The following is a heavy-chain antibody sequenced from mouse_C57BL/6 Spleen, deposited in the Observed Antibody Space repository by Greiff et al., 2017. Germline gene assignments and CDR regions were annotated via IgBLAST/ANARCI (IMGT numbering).Heavy chain of an antibody. J-gene: IGHJ4*01. Sequence: VQLQQSGPGLVQPSQSLSITCTVSGFSLTSYGVHWVRQSPGKGLAWLGVIWRGGSTDYNAAFMSRLSITKDNSKSQVFFKMNSLQADDTAIYYCAKITTADYYAMDYWGQGTSVTVSS. CDR1: GFSLTSYG. CDR2: IWRGGST. CDR3: AKITTADYYAMDY. D-gene: IGHD2-1*01. V-gene: IGHV2-5*01.